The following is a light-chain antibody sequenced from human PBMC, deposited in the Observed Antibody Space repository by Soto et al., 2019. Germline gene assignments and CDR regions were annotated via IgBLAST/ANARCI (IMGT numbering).Light chain of an antibody. CDR1: QSVSSY. J-gene: IGKJ4*01. CDR3: QQYQSSPLT. V-gene: IGKV3-11*01. CDR2: DAS. Sequence: EIVLTQSPATLSLSPGERATLSCRASQSVSSYLAWYQQKPGQAPRLLTYDASSRATGIPDRFSGSGSGTDFTLTISRLEPEDFAVYYCQQYQSSPLTFGGGTKVDI.